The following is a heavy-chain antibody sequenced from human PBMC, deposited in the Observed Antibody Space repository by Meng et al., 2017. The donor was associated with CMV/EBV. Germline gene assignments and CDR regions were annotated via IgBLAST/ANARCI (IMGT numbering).Heavy chain of an antibody. CDR1: GYTFTGYY. CDR3: ARDHSTIFGVVIMENWFDP. J-gene: IGHJ5*02. V-gene: IGHV1-18*04. CDR2: ISAYNGNT. D-gene: IGHD3-3*01. Sequence: ASVKVSCKASGYTFTGYYMHWVRQAPGQGLEWMGWISAYNGNTNYAQKLQGRVTMTTDTSTSTAYMELRSLRSDDTAVYYCARDHSTIFGVVIMENWFDPWGQGTLVTVSS.